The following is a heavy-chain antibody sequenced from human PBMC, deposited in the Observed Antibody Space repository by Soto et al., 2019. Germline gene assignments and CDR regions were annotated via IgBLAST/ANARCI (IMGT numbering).Heavy chain of an antibody. Sequence: GESLKISCKGSGYSFTSYWIGWVRQMPGKGLEWMGIIYPGDSDTRYSPSFQGQVTISADKSISTAYLQWSSLKASDTAMYYCARRDYDILTGYYSEFDYWGQGTLVTVSS. CDR2: IYPGDSDT. D-gene: IGHD3-9*01. CDR3: ARRDYDILTGYYSEFDY. CDR1: GYSFTSYW. V-gene: IGHV5-51*01. J-gene: IGHJ4*02.